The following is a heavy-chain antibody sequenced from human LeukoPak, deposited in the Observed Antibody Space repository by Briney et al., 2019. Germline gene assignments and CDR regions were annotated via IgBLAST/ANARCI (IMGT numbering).Heavy chain of an antibody. Sequence: PGRSLRLSCAASGFTFDDYAMHWVRQAPGKGLEWVSGISWNSGSIGYADSVEGRFTISRDNAKNSLYLQMNSLRAEDTALYYCAKGYYYGSGSPLDYWGQGTLVTVSS. V-gene: IGHV3-9*01. CDR1: GFTFDDYA. CDR2: ISWNSGSI. J-gene: IGHJ4*02. D-gene: IGHD3-10*01. CDR3: AKGYYYGSGSPLDY.